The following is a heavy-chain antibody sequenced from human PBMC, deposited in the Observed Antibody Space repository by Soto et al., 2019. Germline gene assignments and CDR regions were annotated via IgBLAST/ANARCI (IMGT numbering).Heavy chain of an antibody. D-gene: IGHD3-3*01. CDR1: GYTFTSYY. Sequence: ASVKVPCKASGYTFTSYYMHWVRQAPGQGLEWMGIINPSGGSTSYAQKFQGRVTMTRDTSTSTVYMELSSLRSEDTAVYYCARDGDFWSGYYATYFDYWGQGTLVTVSS. J-gene: IGHJ4*02. CDR2: INPSGGST. V-gene: IGHV1-46*01. CDR3: ARDGDFWSGYYATYFDY.